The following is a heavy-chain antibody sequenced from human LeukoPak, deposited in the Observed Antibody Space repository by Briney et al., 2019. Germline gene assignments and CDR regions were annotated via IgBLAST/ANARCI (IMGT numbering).Heavy chain of an antibody. Sequence: QPGRSLRLSCAASGFTFDDYAMHWFRQAPGKGLEWVSGISWDSGSIGYADSVKGRFTISRDNAKNSLYLQMNSLRAEDTALYYCAKDFTYYYYYMDVWGKGTTVTVSS. CDR2: ISWDSGSI. CDR1: GFTFDDYA. J-gene: IGHJ6*03. CDR3: AKDFTYYYYYMDV. V-gene: IGHV3-9*01.